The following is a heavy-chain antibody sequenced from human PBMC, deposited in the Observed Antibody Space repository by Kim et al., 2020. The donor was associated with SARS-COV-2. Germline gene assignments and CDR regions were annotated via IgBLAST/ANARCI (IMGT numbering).Heavy chain of an antibody. J-gene: IGHJ4*02. CDR2: INTNTGNP. CDR3: ARDFPVLDGGYYFPYFDY. CDR1: GYTFTSYA. V-gene: IGHV7-4-1*02. D-gene: IGHD3-22*01. Sequence: ASVKVSCKASGYTFTSYAMNWVRQAPGQGLEWMGWINTNTGNPTYAQGFTGRFVFSLDTSVSTAYLQISSLKAEDTAVYYCARDFPVLDGGYYFPYFDYWGEGDLVTVCS.